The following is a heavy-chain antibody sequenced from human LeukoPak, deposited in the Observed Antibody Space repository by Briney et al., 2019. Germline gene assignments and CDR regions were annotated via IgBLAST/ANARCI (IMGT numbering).Heavy chain of an antibody. J-gene: IGHJ4*02. Sequence: GGSLRLSCAASGFTFSSYWMSWVRQAPGKGLEWVANIKQDGSEKYYVDSVKGRFTISRDNAKNSLYLQMNSLRAEDTAVYYCAREYSSSWGPGFCDYWGQGTLVTVSS. CDR3: AREYSSSWGPGFCDY. CDR1: GFTFSSYW. CDR2: IKQDGSEK. V-gene: IGHV3-7*01. D-gene: IGHD6-13*01.